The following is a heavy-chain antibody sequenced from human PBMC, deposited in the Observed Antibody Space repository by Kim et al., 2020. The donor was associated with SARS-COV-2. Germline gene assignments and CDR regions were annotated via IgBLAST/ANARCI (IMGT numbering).Heavy chain of an antibody. CDR2: IGSSPADFT. D-gene: IGHD3-22*01. V-gene: IGHV3-11*06. Sequence: GGSLRLSCSASGFTFKDYYLSWIRQTPEKGLEWVSQIGSSPADFTKYAASVEGRFTISRDRAKPSLFLQMDSLRVEDTAVYFCARHYFHSNGFYLGALDLWGLGTHVVVSS. J-gene: IGHJ3*01. CDR3: ARHYFHSNGFYLGALDL. CDR1: GFTFKDYY.